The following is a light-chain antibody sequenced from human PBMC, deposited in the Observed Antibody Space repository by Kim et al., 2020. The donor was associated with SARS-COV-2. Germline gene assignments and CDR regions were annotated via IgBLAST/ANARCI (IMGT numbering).Light chain of an antibody. J-gene: IGKJ4*01. CDR2: GAS. Sequence: EIVLTQSPVTVSLSPGDRASLSCRASHSVSSSYLAWYQQKPGQAPRLLIYGASSSATGIPDRFSGSGSRTDFTLTISRLEPEDVAVYYCQQYGSSPLTFGGGTKVDIK. CDR3: QQYGSSPLT. V-gene: IGKV3-20*01. CDR1: HSVSSSY.